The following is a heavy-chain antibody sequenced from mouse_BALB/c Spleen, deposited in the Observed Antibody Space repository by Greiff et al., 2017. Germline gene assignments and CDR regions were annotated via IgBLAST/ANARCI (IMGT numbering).Heavy chain of an antibody. CDR3: ARVYYRYDPYYAMDY. Sequence: EVQVVESGGDLVKPGGSLKLSCAASGFTFSSYGMSWVRQTPDKRLEWVATISSGGSYTYYPDSVKGRFTISRDNAKNTLYLQMSSLKSEDTAMYYCARVYYRYDPYYAMDYWGQRTSVTVSS. J-gene: IGHJ4*01. CDR2: ISSGGSYT. CDR1: GFTFSSYG. V-gene: IGHV5-6*01. D-gene: IGHD2-14*01.